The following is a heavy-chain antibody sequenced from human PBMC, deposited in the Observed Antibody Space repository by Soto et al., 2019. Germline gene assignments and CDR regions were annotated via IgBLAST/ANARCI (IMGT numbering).Heavy chain of an antibody. CDR2: TYYRSKWYN. D-gene: IGHD5-18*01. Sequence: PSQTLSLTCAMSGDSVSSNSAAWNWIRQSPSRGLEWLGRTYYRSKWYNDYAVSVKSRITINPDTSKNQFSLQLNSVTPEDTAVYYCARALVDTAMVTSCYHLAVWGKGTTVTVSS. CDR1: GDSVSSNSAA. CDR3: ARALVDTAMVTSCYHLAV. V-gene: IGHV6-1*01. J-gene: IGHJ6*03.